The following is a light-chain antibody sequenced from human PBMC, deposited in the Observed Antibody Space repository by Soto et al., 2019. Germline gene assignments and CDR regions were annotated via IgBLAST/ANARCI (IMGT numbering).Light chain of an antibody. Sequence: QPVLTKPPSASGTPGQRVTISCSGGSSDIGSNTVNWYQQVPGTAPKLLIYNNNQRPSGVPDRFSGSRSGTSASLAISGLQSEDEADYYCAAWDGSLNGVLFGGGTKVTVL. CDR2: NNN. V-gene: IGLV1-44*01. CDR1: SSDIGSNT. CDR3: AAWDGSLNGVL. J-gene: IGLJ2*01.